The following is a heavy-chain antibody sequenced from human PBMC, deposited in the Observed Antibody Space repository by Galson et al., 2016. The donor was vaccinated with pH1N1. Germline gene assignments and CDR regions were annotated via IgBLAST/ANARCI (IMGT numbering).Heavy chain of an antibody. V-gene: IGHV1-69*06. D-gene: IGHD3-10*01. J-gene: IGHJ6*02. CDR3: ATAGPLVREILYYSYAMDV. CDR2: ISPIFGSI. Sequence: SVKVSCKASGGTFSNSAISWVRLAPGQGLEWMGGISPIFGSINSAQRFQGRVTVSADIFTKTAYMELSSVTYEDTAIYYCATAGPLVREILYYSYAMDVWGQGTTVTVSS. CDR1: GGTFSNSA.